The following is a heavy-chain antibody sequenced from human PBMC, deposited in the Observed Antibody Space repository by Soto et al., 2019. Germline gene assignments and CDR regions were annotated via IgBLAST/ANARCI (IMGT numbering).Heavy chain of an antibody. Sequence: GGSLRLSCAASGFTFSNYGMHWVRQAPGKGLEWVALIWYDGSEKNYAHSVKGRFTISRDNSKNTLYLQMNSLRAEDTAVYYCARTRDYYYYMDVWGKGTTVTVSS. CDR1: GFTFSNYG. CDR3: ARTRDYYYYMDV. V-gene: IGHV3-33*01. J-gene: IGHJ6*03. CDR2: IWYDGSEK.